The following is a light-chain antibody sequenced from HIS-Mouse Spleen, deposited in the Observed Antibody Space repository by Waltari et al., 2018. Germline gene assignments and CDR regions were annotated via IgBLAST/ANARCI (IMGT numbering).Light chain of an antibody. J-gene: IGLJ3*02. CDR3: NSRDSSGNHWV. Sequence: SSELTQAPAVSVALGQTVRSTCQGDSLRSYYASWYQQKPGQAPVLVIYGKNNRPSGIPDRFSGSSSGNTASLTITGAQAEDEADYYCNSRDSSGNHWVFGGGTKLTVL. CDR2: GKN. CDR1: SLRSYY. V-gene: IGLV3-19*01.